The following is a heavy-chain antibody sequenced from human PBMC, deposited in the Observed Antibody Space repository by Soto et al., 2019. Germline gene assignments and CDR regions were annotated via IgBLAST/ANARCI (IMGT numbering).Heavy chain of an antibody. CDR1: GGTFRTYA. J-gene: IGHJ5*02. Sequence: QVQLVQSGAEVKKPGSSLRVSCKVSGGTFRTYAINWIRQAPGQGLEWMGGITPISGATNYAQKFQGRVTITADESTITAYMDLISLTSDDTAIYYCARAGTWGQGSPVTVSS. CDR3: ARAGT. CDR2: ITPISGAT. V-gene: IGHV1-69*01.